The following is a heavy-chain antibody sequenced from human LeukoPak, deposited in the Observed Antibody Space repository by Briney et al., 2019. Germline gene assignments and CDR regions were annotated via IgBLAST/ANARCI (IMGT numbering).Heavy chain of an antibody. D-gene: IGHD6-19*01. J-gene: IGHJ4*02. Sequence: ASVKVSCKASGYTFTGHYMHWVRQAPGQGLEWMGWINPNSGGTNYAQKFQGWVTMTRDTSISTAYMELSRLRSDDTAVYYCARDRAGYSSGWYVYWGQGTLVTVSS. CDR2: INPNSGGT. CDR3: ARDRAGYSSGWYVY. V-gene: IGHV1-2*04. CDR1: GYTFTGHY.